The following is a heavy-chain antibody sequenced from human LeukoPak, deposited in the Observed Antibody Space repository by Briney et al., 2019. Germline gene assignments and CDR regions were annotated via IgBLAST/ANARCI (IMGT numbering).Heavy chain of an antibody. Sequence: ASVNVSCQASGYTFTSYGISWVRQAPGQGLEWMGWISAYNGNTNYAQKLQGRVTMTTDTSTSTAYMELRSLRSDDTAVYYCAREPVGATTGAFDIWGQGTMVTVSS. J-gene: IGHJ3*02. D-gene: IGHD1-26*01. V-gene: IGHV1-18*01. CDR3: AREPVGATTGAFDI. CDR1: GYTFTSYG. CDR2: ISAYNGNT.